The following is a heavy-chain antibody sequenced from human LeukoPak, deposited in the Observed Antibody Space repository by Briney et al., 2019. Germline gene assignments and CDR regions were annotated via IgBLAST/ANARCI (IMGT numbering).Heavy chain of an antibody. D-gene: IGHD2-15*01. V-gene: IGHV3-23*01. CDR2: IIDTGRST. Sequence: GGSLRLSCAASGFTFRNYGMSWVRQAPGKGLEWVAGIIDTGRSTFYIDSVKGRFTISRDNSKNTLYLQMNSLRAEDTAVYYCARAPDCSGGSCYSDYWGQGTLVTVSS. CDR1: GFTFRNYG. J-gene: IGHJ4*02. CDR3: ARAPDCSGGSCYSDY.